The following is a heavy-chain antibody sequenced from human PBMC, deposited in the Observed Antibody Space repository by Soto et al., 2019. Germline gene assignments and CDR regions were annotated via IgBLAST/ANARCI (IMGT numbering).Heavy chain of an antibody. V-gene: IGHV4-59*06. CDR1: GGSISSYY. Sequence: SETLSLTCTVSGGSISSYYWSWIRQPPGKGLEWIGYIYYSGSTYYNPSLKSRVTISVDASKNQFSLKLSSVTAADTAVYYCARGIKWFGELYFDYWGQGTLVTVSS. J-gene: IGHJ4*02. D-gene: IGHD3-10*01. CDR3: ARGIKWFGELYFDY. CDR2: IYYSGST.